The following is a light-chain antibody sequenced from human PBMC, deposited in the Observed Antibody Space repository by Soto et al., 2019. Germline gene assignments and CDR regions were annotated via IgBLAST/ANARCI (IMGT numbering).Light chain of an antibody. J-gene: IGKJ5*01. CDR1: QDVSSW. V-gene: IGKV1-12*01. Sequence: DIQMTQSPSSVSASVGDSVTMSCRASQDVSSWLAWYQQKPGKAPSLLVYAISNLQSGVPSRFSGSGSGTYFTLTINSLQPEDSATYYCQQANSVSITFGQGTRLEIK. CDR3: QQANSVSIT. CDR2: AIS.